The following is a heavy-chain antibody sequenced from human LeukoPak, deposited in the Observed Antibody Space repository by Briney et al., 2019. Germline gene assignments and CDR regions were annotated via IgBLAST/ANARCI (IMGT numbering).Heavy chain of an antibody. V-gene: IGHV3-30*18. Sequence: GGSLRLSCAASGFTFNSYAMHWVRQTPGKGLEWVAAIAYGGSNKDHADSVKGRLTISRDKSKNTLDLQMNRLRAEDTAVYYCVKDKGITIETYYYGMDVWGQGTTVIVSS. CDR3: VKDKGITIETYYYGMDV. CDR2: IAYGGSNK. CDR1: GFTFNSYA. J-gene: IGHJ6*02. D-gene: IGHD3-3*01.